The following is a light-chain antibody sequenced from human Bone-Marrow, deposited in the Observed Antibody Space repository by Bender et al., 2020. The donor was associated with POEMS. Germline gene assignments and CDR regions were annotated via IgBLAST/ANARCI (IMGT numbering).Light chain of an antibody. J-gene: IGLJ3*02. CDR1: ALAKQH. CDR2: KDT. V-gene: IGLV3-25*03. CDR3: QSADSSNALWV. Sequence: SYVLTQPPSVAVSPGQTARITCSGDALAKQHAYWYQQKAGQAPLVVMAKDTERPSGIPDRFSGASSGASATLSISGVQAEHEADYYCQSADSSNALWVFGGGTKLTVL.